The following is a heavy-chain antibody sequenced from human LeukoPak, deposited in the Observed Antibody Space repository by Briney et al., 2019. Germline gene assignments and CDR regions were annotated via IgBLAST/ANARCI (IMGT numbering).Heavy chain of an antibody. D-gene: IGHD6-13*01. V-gene: IGHV4-59*01. J-gene: IGHJ4*02. CDR2: IYYSGST. CDR3: ARDAYSSSHLDY. Sequence: SETLSLTCTVSGGSISSYYWSWIRQPPGKGLEWIGYIYYSGSTSYNPSLKSRVTISVDTSKNQFSLKLSSVTAADTAVYYCARDAYSSSHLDYWGQETLVTVSS. CDR1: GGSISSYY.